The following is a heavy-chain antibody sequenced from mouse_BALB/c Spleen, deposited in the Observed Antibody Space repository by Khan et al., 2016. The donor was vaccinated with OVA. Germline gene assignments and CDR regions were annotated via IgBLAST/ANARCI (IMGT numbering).Heavy chain of an antibody. D-gene: IGHD1-2*01. CDR2: ISPGSGDT. Sequence: QVQLQQPGAELARPGASVKLSCKASGYTFTDYYINWVKQRTGQGLEWIGEISPGSGDTYYNERFKGKATLNAEKSSSTAYMQLSSLTSEASAVYFCARRNYFGYTFAYWGQGTLVTVSA. J-gene: IGHJ3*01. V-gene: IGHV1-77*01. CDR3: ARRNYFGYTFAY. CDR1: GYTFTDYY.